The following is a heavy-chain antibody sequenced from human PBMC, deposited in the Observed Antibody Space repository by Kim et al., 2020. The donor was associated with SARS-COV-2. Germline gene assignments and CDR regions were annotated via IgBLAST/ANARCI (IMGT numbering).Heavy chain of an antibody. CDR3: ARALTLAYCGGDCYSPFDY. CDR2: ISAYNGNT. D-gene: IGHD2-21*02. Sequence: ASVKVSCKASGYTFTSYGISWVRQAPGQGLEWMGWISAYNGNTNYAQKLQGRVTMTTDTSTSTAYMELRSLRSDDTAVYYCARALTLAYCGGDCYSPFDYWGQGTLVTVSS. V-gene: IGHV1-18*01. J-gene: IGHJ4*02. CDR1: GYTFTSYG.